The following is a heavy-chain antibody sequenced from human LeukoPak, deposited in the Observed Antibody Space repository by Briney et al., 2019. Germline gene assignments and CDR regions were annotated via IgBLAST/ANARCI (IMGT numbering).Heavy chain of an antibody. CDR1: GGSISSGSYY. Sequence: SQTLSLTCTVSGGSISSGSYYWSWIRQPAEKGLEWIGRIYTSGSTNYNPSLKSRVTISADTSKNQFSLKLSSVTAADTAVYYCARVPRSYYYYYYMDVWGKGTTVTVSS. CDR2: IYTSGST. V-gene: IGHV4-61*02. J-gene: IGHJ6*03. CDR3: ARVPRSYYYYYYMDV.